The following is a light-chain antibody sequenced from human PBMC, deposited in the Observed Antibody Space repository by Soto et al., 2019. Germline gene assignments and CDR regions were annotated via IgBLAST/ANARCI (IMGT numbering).Light chain of an antibody. CDR2: DAS. J-gene: IGKJ4*01. Sequence: EIVLTQSPATLSLSPGERATLSCRASQSVNTFLAWYQQKPGQAPRLLISDASNRATGIPARFSGSGSGTDFTLTISSLEPEDFAVYYCQQRFNWPGPTFGGGTKVEIK. V-gene: IGKV3-11*01. CDR3: QQRFNWPGPT. CDR1: QSVNTF.